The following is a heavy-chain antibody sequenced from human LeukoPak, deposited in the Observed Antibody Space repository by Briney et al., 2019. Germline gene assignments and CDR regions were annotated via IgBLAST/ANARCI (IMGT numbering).Heavy chain of an antibody. D-gene: IGHD2-2*02. CDR2: ISGSAVNT. J-gene: IGHJ5*02. Sequence: QTGGSLRLSCAASGFTFSSYALTWVRQAPGKGLEWVSAISGSAVNTHYADSVKGRFTISRDNSKNTLYLQMNSLRAEDTAVYFCAKDSCSTTSCYNGFDPWGQGTLVTVSS. CDR1: GFTFSSYA. V-gene: IGHV3-23*01. CDR3: AKDSCSTTSCYNGFDP.